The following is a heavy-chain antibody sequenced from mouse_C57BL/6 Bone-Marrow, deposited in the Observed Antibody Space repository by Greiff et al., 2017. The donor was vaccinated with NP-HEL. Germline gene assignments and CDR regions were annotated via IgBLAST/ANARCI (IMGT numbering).Heavy chain of an antibody. V-gene: IGHV1-82*01. CDR1: GYAFSSSW. D-gene: IGHD3-2*02. CDR2: IYPGDGDT. CDR3: ARARDSSGYEYFDV. Sequence: QVQLQQSGPELVKPGASVKISCKASGYAFSSSWMNWVKQRPGKGLEWIGRIYPGDGDTNYNGKFKGKATLTADKSSSTAYMQLSSLTSEDSAVYFCARARDSSGYEYFDVWGTGTTVTVSS. J-gene: IGHJ1*03.